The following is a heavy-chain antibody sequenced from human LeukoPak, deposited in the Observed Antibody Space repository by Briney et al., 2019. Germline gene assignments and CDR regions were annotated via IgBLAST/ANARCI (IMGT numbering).Heavy chain of an antibody. CDR2: IYHSGST. CDR1: GGSISSSNW. D-gene: IGHD3-22*01. J-gene: IGHJ4*02. CDR3: ARSYSGYHDY. V-gene: IGHV4-4*02. Sequence: SETLSLTCAVSGGSISSSNWWSWVRQPPGKGLEWIGEIYHSGSTNYNSSLKGRVTISVDKSKNQFSLRLTSVTAADTAVYYCARSYSGYHDYWGQGTLVTVSS.